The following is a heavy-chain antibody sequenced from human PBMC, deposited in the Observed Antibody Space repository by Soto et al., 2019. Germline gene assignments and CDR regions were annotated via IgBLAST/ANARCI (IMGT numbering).Heavy chain of an antibody. CDR1: GYTFSGFY. J-gene: IGHJ4*02. Sequence: ASVKVSCKTSGYTFSGFYMHWVRQAPGQGLEWMGWINPNSGGTKSAEKFQGRVTMTRDTSISTAYMELSRLTSDDTAVYYCAIAAVTGTAGLGFWGQGTQVTVS. CDR3: AIAAVTGTAGLGF. D-gene: IGHD6-19*01. CDR2: INPNSGGT. V-gene: IGHV1-2*02.